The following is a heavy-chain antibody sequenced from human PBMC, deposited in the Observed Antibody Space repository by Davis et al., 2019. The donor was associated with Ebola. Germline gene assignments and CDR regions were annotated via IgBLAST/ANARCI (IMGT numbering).Heavy chain of an antibody. Sequence: SETLSLTCTVSGRYISDGDYSWGWIRQPPGKGLEWIGYIHHSGGTYYNPSLKSRLTLGVDTSKNQFSLNLVSVTAADTAVYYCARDDVTGLMDSWGQGTLVTVSS. CDR1: GRYISDGDYS. CDR2: IHHSGGT. CDR3: ARDDVTGLMDS. V-gene: IGHV4-30-4*08. J-gene: IGHJ4*02. D-gene: IGHD1-20*01.